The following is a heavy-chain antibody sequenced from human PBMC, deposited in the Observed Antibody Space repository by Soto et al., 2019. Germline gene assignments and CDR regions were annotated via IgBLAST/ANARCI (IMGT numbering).Heavy chain of an antibody. V-gene: IGHV4-34*01. D-gene: IGHD3-22*01. CDR2: INHSGRV. CDR3: STRAYDTNSYYRFDP. J-gene: IGHJ5*01. Sequence: SETLSLTCAVYGGSFSGHSWTWIRQSPGKGLEWIGDINHSGRVNYSPSLKSRVTISLDTSKNQFSLTLSAVTAADTAMYYCSTRAYDTNSYYRFDPWGQGTLVTVSS. CDR1: GGSFSGHS.